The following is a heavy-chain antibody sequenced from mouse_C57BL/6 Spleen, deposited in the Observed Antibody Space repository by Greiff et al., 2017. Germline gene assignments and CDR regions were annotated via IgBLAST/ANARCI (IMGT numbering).Heavy chain of an antibody. CDR1: GYAFSSSW. V-gene: IGHV1-82*01. D-gene: IGHD1-1*01. J-gene: IGHJ4*01. CDR2: IYPGDGDT. CDR3: ARDYGSKSPYYYAMDY. Sequence: VQLQQSGPELVKPGASVKISCKASGYAFSSSWMNWVKQRPGKGLEWIGRIYPGDGDTNYNGKFKGKATLTADKSSSTAYMQLSSLTSEDSAVYFCARDYGSKSPYYYAMDYWGQGTSVTVSS.